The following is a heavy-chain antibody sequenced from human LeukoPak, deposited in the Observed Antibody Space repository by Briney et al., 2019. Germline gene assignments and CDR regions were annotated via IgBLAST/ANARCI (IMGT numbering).Heavy chain of an antibody. Sequence: PSETLSLTCAVYGGSFSGYYWSWIRQPPGKGLEWIGEINHSGSTNYNPSLKSRVTISVDTSKNQFSLKLSSVTAADTAVYYCARRKEYYYGSGSYKYNWFDPWGQGTLVTVSS. V-gene: IGHV4-34*01. D-gene: IGHD3-10*01. CDR1: GGSFSGYY. J-gene: IGHJ5*02. CDR3: ARRKEYYYGSGSYKYNWFDP. CDR2: INHSGST.